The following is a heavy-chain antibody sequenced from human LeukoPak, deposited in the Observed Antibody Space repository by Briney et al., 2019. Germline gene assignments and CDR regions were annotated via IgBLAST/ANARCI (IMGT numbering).Heavy chain of an antibody. Sequence: SETLSLTCAVYGGSFSGYYWSWIRQPPGKGLEWIGEINHSGSTNYNPSLKSRVTISVDTSKNQFSLKLSSVTAADTAVYYCARDRSPHYYDSSGRSMNYYFDYWGQGTLVTVSS. D-gene: IGHD3-22*01. J-gene: IGHJ4*02. CDR1: GGSFSGYY. CDR3: ARDRSPHYYDSSGRSMNYYFDY. CDR2: INHSGST. V-gene: IGHV4-34*01.